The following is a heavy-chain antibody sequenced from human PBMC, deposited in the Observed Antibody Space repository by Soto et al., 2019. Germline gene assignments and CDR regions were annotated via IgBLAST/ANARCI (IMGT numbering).Heavy chain of an antibody. V-gene: IGHV3-23*01. CDR3: ARVTYYGMDV. CDR1: EFTFSNYA. CDR2: ISDNGGTT. J-gene: IGHJ6*02. Sequence: PGGSLRLSCAASEFTFSNYAMSWVRQAPGKGLEWVSSISDNGGTTYYADSVKGRFTISRDNSKNTLYLQMNSLRAEDTAVYYCARVTYYGMDVWGQGTTVTVSS.